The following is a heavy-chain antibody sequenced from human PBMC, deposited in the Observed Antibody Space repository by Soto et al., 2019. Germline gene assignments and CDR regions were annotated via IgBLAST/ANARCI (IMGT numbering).Heavy chain of an antibody. Sequence: QLQLQESGPGLVKPSETLSLTCTVSGGSISSSSYYWGWIRQPPGKGLEWIGSIYYSGSTYYNPSLKSRVTISVDTSKNQFSLKLSSVTAADTAVYYCASQLIAVARGDGMDVWGQGTTVTVSS. CDR2: IYYSGST. CDR3: ASQLIAVARGDGMDV. J-gene: IGHJ6*02. D-gene: IGHD6-19*01. CDR1: GGSISSSSYY. V-gene: IGHV4-39*01.